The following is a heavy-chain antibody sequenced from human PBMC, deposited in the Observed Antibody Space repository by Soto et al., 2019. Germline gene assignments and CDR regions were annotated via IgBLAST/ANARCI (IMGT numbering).Heavy chain of an antibody. D-gene: IGHD3-16*01. V-gene: IGHV4-38-2*01. J-gene: IGHJ4*02. CDR3: TRGAGAPWVRFDS. CDR1: GYSITSGFY. Sequence: SETLSLTCGVSGYSITSGFYWGWVRQSPGKGLEWIGTISYSAKTFYNPSLARRFSMAVDSSKNQFSLRLTSVTAADTALYYCTRGAGAPWVRFDSWGRGILVTVSS. CDR2: ISYSAKT.